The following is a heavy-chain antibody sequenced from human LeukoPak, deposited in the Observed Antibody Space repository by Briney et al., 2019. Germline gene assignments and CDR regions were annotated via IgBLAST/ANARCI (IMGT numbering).Heavy chain of an antibody. CDR2: IYYSGST. V-gene: IGHV4-59*01. CDR1: GGSFSSSY. D-gene: IGHD2-21*01. CDR3: ARATAYYCIDQ. J-gene: IGHJ4*02. Sequence: SETLPLTCTVSGGSFSSSYWSWIRQPPGKGLEWIGYIYYSGSTNYNPSLKSRVTISVDTSKNQFSLKLSSVAAADTAVYYCARATAYYCIDQWGQGTLVTVSS.